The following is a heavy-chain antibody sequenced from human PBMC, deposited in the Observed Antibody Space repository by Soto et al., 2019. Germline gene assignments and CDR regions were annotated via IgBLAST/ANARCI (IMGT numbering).Heavy chain of an antibody. D-gene: IGHD3-10*01. CDR1: GDTFSFYT. V-gene: IGHV1-69*02. J-gene: IGHJ4*02. CDR3: ATSYGSGYRAYDY. CDR2: INPILSMS. Sequence: ASVKVSCKASGDTFSFYTINWVRQAPGLGLEWVGRINPILSMSNYAQKFQGRVTMTADKSTSTAYMELRSLRSEDTAMYYCATSYGSGYRAYDYWGQGALVTVSS.